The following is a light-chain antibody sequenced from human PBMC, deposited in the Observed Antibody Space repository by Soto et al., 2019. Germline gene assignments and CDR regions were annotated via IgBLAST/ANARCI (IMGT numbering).Light chain of an antibody. CDR2: GAA. V-gene: IGKV3-15*01. CDR3: QQYSNGT. J-gene: IGKJ1*01. CDR1: QSVNSN. Sequence: EIVMTQSPATLSVSPGERATLSCRASQSVNSNLAWYQQKPGQAPRLLIYGAATRASGIPARFSGSGSETEFTLSISSLQFEDFDVYYCQQYSNGTFGQGTKVEIK.